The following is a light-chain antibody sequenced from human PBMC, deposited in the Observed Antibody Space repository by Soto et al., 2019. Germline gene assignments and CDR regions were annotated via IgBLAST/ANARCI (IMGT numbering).Light chain of an antibody. CDR3: QQYCSSPPLT. CDR1: QSISSDF. CDR2: GAS. V-gene: IGKV3-20*01. Sequence: EFVLTQSPGKLSLSPGERATLSCRASQSISSDFLAWYQQKPGQAPRLLIYGASHRGTGIPDRFSGSGSGTDFTLTISRLEPEDFAVYYCQQYCSSPPLTFGGGTKVEIK. J-gene: IGKJ4*01.